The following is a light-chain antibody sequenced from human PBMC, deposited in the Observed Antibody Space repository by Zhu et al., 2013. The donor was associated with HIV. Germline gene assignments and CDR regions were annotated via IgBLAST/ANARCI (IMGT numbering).Light chain of an antibody. Sequence: EIVLTQSPGTLSLSPGERVTLSCRASQSVRTSLAWYQQKPGQAPRLLIYDASNRATGIPARFSGSGSGTDFTLTINSLEPEDFATYYCQQRTVWLYTFGQGTNIEIK. CDR1: QSVRTS. V-gene: IGKV3-11*01. CDR2: DAS. J-gene: IGKJ2*01. CDR3: QQRTVWLYT.